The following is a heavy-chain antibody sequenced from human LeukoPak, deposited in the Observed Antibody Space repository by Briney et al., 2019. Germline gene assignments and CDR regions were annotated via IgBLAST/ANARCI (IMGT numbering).Heavy chain of an antibody. D-gene: IGHD3-10*01. CDR3: AHRFGSGTFYYFDY. CDR1: GFPLSTSGVA. J-gene: IGHJ4*02. Sequence: SGPTLVNPTQTLTLTCTLSGFPLSTSGVAVAWIRQPPGKALEYLGLIYWDDERRYNPSLKARLTITKDTSKNQVLLRMTNVDPVDAATYFCAHRFGSGTFYYFDYWGQGTLVTVSS. V-gene: IGHV2-5*02. CDR2: IYWDDER.